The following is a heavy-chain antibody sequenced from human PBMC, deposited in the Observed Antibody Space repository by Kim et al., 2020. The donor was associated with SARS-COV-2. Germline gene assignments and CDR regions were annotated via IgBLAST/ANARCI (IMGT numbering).Heavy chain of an antibody. CDR2: ISYDGSNK. D-gene: IGHD5-18*01. CDR1: GFTFSSYG. Sequence: GGSLRLSCAASGFTFSSYGMHWVRQAPGKGLEWVAVISYDGSNKYYADSVKGRFTISRDNSKNTLYLQMNSLRAEDTAVYYCAKGHSYGFLDGMDVWGQGTTVTVSS. J-gene: IGHJ6*02. V-gene: IGHV3-30*18. CDR3: AKGHSYGFLDGMDV.